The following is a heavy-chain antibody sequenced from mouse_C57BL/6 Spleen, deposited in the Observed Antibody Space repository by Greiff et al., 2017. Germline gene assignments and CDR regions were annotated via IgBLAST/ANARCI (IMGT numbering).Heavy chain of an antibody. Sequence: QLQLQQPGAELVRPGTSVMLSCKASGYTFTSYCMHWVKQRPGQGLEWIGVIDPSDSYTIYNQKFKGKATLTVDTSSSTAYMQLSSLTSEDSAVYYCAREGSTVVARGYFDVWGTGTTVTVAA. J-gene: IGHJ1*03. CDR2: IDPSDSYT. D-gene: IGHD1-1*01. V-gene: IGHV1-59*01. CDR1: GYTFTSYC. CDR3: AREGSTVVARGYFDV.